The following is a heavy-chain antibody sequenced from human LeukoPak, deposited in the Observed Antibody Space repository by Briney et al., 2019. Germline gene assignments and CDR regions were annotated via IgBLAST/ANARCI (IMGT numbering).Heavy chain of an antibody. CDR2: VRYSGST. CDR3: ARFLETGNCFDP. CDR1: RGSINSYY. J-gene: IGHJ5*02. D-gene: IGHD3-3*01. V-gene: IGHV4-59*01. Sequence: SETLSLTCTVSRGSINSYYWSWIRQSPGKGLEWIGYVRYSGSTHYNPSLKSRVTISVDTSKKYFSLKLTSVTAADTAVYYCARFLETGNCFDPWGQGILVIVSS.